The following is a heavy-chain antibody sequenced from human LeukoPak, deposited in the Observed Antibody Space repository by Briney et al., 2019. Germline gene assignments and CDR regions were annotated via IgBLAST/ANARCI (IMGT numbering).Heavy chain of an antibody. CDR2: VSTSGRT. CDR1: GGSITTYY. Sequence: PSETLSLTCTVSGGSITTYYWSWIRQPAGKGLEWIGRVSTSGRTNYNPSLKSRLTMSADTSKKQFSLILNSVTAADTAVYYCARGSYDSSGYPHDAFDIWGQGTMVTVSS. CDR3: ARGSYDSSGYPHDAFDI. J-gene: IGHJ3*02. D-gene: IGHD3-22*01. V-gene: IGHV4-4*07.